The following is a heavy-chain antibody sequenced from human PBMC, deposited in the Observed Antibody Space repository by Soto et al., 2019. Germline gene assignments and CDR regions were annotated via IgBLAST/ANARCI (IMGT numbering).Heavy chain of an antibody. J-gene: IGHJ4*02. D-gene: IGHD6-25*01. CDR2: IYYSGST. V-gene: IGHV4-31*03. CDR3: ARGTGDSRAPTADY. Sequence: QVQLQESGPGLVKPSQTLSLTCTVSAGSISSGGYYWSWIRQHPGKGLERIGYIYYSGSTYYNPARKSRVTISVDTSQNQCALKLGSVTAADTAVDYCARGTGDSRAPTADYWGKGTLVTVSS. CDR1: AGSISSGGYY.